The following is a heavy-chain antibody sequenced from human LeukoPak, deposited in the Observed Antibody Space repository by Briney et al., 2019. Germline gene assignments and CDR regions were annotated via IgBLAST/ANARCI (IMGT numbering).Heavy chain of an antibody. CDR2: INPNSGGT. Sequence: ASVKVSCKASGYTFTRYYMHWVRQAPGQGLEWRGWINPNSGGTNYAQKLQGKVTMTRDTSISTAYMELSRLRSDDTAVYYCARATIFGVVIMDWFDPWGQGTLVTVSS. CDR3: ARATIFGVVIMDWFDP. J-gene: IGHJ5*02. D-gene: IGHD3-3*01. V-gene: IGHV1-2*02. CDR1: GYTFTRYY.